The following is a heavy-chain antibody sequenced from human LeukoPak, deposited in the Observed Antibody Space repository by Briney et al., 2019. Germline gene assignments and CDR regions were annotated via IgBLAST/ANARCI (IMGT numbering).Heavy chain of an antibody. V-gene: IGHV3-48*04. D-gene: IGHD2-15*01. J-gene: IGHJ3*02. CDR1: GFTFSSYW. Sequence: GGSLRLSCAASGFTFSSYWMSWVRQAPGKGLEWVAYTDSNSETTHYADSVKGRFIISRDNAKNPLYLQMNSLRAEDTALYYCVREYCSGGSCSDAFDIWGRGTMVTVSS. CDR3: VREYCSGGSCSDAFDI. CDR2: TDSNSETT.